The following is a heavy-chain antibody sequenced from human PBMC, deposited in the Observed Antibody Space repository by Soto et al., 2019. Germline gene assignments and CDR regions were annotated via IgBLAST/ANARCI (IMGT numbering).Heavy chain of an antibody. CDR1: GFTFSSYG. CDR3: XXXXXXXXTX. CDR2: IWYDGSNK. J-gene: IGHJ4*02. Sequence: QVQLVESGGGVVQPGRSLRLSCAASGFTFSSYGMHWVRQAPGKGLEWVAVIWYDGSNKYYADSVKGRFTISRDNSKNTLXLQMXXXRXXDTAXXXXXXXXXXXXTXWGQGTLVTVSS. V-gene: IGHV3-33*01.